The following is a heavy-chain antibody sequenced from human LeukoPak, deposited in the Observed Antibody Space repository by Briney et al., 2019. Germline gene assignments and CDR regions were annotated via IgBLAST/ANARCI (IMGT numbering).Heavy chain of an antibody. V-gene: IGHV1-3*01. CDR2: INPGNGNT. D-gene: IGHD2-15*01. Sequence: ASVKICCKSSGYTFTYCGIHWVRQAPGQRLEWMGWINPGNGNTQHSQTLQGRVTITTDTSASTAYMELSSLRSEDTAVYYCAREMGPILEGARDAFDIWGQGTRVTVSS. CDR3: AREMGPILEGARDAFDI. J-gene: IGHJ3*02. CDR1: GYTFTYCG.